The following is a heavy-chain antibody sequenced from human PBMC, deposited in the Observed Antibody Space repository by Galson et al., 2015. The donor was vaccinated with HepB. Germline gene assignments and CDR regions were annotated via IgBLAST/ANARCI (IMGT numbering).Heavy chain of an antibody. V-gene: IGHV1-18*04. J-gene: IGHJ3*02. CDR2: ISAYNGNT. Sequence: SVKVSCKASGYTFTSYGISWVRQAPGQGLEWMGWISAYNGNTNYAQKLQGRVTMTTDTSTSTAYMELRSLRSDDTAVYYCARDPYPVLRYFDWPQSLAFDIWGQGTMVTVSS. D-gene: IGHD3-9*01. CDR1: GYTFTSYG. CDR3: ARDPYPVLRYFDWPQSLAFDI.